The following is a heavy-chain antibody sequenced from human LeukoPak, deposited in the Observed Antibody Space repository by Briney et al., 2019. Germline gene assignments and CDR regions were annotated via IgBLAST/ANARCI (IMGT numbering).Heavy chain of an antibody. CDR3: AEAMDV. J-gene: IGHJ6*03. V-gene: IGHV3-30*04. CDR1: GFTFSSYA. CDR2: ISYDGSNK. Sequence: GRSLRLSCAASGFTFSSYAMHWVRQAPGKGLEWVAVISYDGSNKYYADSVKGRFTISRDNSKNTLYLQMNSLRAEDTAVYYCAEAMDVWGKGTKVIVSS.